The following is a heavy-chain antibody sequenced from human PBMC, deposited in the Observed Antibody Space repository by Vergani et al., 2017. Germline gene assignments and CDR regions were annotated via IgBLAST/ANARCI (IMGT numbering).Heavy chain of an antibody. CDR1: GGSFSGYY. J-gene: IGHJ6*02. Sequence: QVQLQQWGAGLLKPLETLSLTCAVYGGSFSGYYWSWIRQPPGKGLEWIGEINHSGSTNYNPSLKSRVTISVDTSKNQFSLKLSSVTAADTAVYYCARAQKRGYSYGYPYYYYCMDVWGQGTTVTVSS. CDR2: INHSGST. D-gene: IGHD5-18*01. CDR3: ARAQKRGYSYGYPYYYYCMDV. V-gene: IGHV4-34*01.